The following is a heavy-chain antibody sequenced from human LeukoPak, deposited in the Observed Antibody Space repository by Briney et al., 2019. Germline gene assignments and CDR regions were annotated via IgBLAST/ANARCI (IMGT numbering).Heavy chain of an antibody. CDR3: ASHYETSGYFGFDI. CDR1: GYIFTNYW. CDR2: IHPGSSNT. Sequence: GESLKISCKGSGYIFTNYWIAWVRQVPEKGLEWMGLIHPGSSNTKYGPSFQGQVAISADKSISTAYLHWNNLRASDTAMYYCASHYETSGYFGFDIWGQGTMVTV. J-gene: IGHJ3*02. V-gene: IGHV5-51*01. D-gene: IGHD3-22*01.